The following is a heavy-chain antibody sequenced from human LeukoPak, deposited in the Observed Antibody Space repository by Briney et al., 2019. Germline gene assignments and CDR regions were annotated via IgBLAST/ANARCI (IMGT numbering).Heavy chain of an antibody. CDR3: ARENVAALDY. V-gene: IGHV3-7*01. Sequence: GGSLTLSCAVSGFTSSSYGISWLRQSPGGGLEWVANIKPDGSEKYYADSVKGRFTISRDNAKNLLYFQMNSLRAEDTAVYYCARENVAALDYWGQGTLVTVSS. CDR1: GFTSSSYG. CDR2: IKPDGSEK. J-gene: IGHJ4*02. D-gene: IGHD6-13*01.